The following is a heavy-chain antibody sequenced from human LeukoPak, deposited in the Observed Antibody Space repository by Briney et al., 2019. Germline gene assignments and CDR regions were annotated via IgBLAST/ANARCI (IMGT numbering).Heavy chain of an antibody. V-gene: IGHV3-23*01. CDR3: AKQLGYCSDGSCYFPY. CDR1: GFTFNSSA. Sequence: GGSLRLSCAASGFTFNSSAMSWVRQAPGKGLEWVSAISNNGGYTYYADSVQGRFTISRDNSKSTLCLQMNSLRAEDTAVYYCAKQLGYCSDGSCYFPYWGQGTLVTVSS. D-gene: IGHD2-15*01. J-gene: IGHJ4*02. CDR2: ISNNGGYT.